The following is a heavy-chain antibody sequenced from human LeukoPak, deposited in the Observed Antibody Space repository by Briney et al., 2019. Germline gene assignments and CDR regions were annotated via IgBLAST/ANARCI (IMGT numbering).Heavy chain of an antibody. CDR3: ARLGGYYLEPHFDY. CDR1: GGSTSSGGYY. V-gene: IGHV4-31*03. Sequence: SETLSLTCTVSGGSTSSGGYYWSWIRQHPGKGLECIGYIYYSGSTYYNPSLKSRVTISVDTSKNQFSLKLSSVTAADTAVYCCARLGGYYLEPHFDYWGQGTLVTVSS. CDR2: IYYSGST. J-gene: IGHJ4*02. D-gene: IGHD3-22*01.